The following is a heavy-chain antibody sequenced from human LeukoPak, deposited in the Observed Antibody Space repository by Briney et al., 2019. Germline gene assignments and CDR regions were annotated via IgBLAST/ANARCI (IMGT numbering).Heavy chain of an antibody. CDR2: IKQDGSEK. J-gene: IGHJ5*02. CDR3: ARDLGVVVPAAIDWFDP. V-gene: IGHV3-7*01. Sequence: PGGSLRLSCAASGFTFSSYWMSWVRQAPGQGRGGVANIKQDGSEKYYVDSVKGRFTISRDNAKNSLYLQMNSLSADDTAVYYCARDLGVVVPAAIDWFDPWGQGTLVTVSS. CDR1: GFTFSSYW. D-gene: IGHD2-2*02.